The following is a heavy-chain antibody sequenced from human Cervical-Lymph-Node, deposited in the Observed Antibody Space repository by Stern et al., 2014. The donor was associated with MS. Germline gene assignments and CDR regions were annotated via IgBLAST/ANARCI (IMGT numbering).Heavy chain of an antibody. J-gene: IGHJ4*02. CDR1: GGLFSNNA. D-gene: IGHD5-12*01. V-gene: IGHV1-69*01. Sequence: QVQLVQSGAEMKKTGSSVKVSCKASGGLFSNNAINWVRRAPGQGLEWMGGIIPIFGESHYAHKFQGRVTITADESTRTAYLEVNSLRLDDTAVYYCARDRLHGYSYSAMDIWGQGTLVSVSS. CDR3: ARDRLHGYSYSAMDI. CDR2: IIPIFGES.